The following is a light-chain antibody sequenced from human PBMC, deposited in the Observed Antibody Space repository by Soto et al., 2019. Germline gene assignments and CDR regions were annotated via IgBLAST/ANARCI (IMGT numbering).Light chain of an antibody. J-gene: IGLJ3*02. CDR2: LESSGSY. V-gene: IGLV4-60*02. CDR1: SGHGTYI. Sequence: QAVLTQSSSASASLGSSVKLTCTLSSGHGTYIIAWHQQQPGKAPRYLMKLESSGSYNKGSGVPDRFSGSSSGADRHLTISNLQFEDEADYYCETWDRNTRVFGGGTKLTVL. CDR3: ETWDRNTRV.